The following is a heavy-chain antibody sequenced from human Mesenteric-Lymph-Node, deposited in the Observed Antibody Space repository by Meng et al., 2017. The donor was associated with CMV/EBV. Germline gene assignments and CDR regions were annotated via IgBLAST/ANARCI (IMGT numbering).Heavy chain of an antibody. CDR1: GFTFSSYA. V-gene: IGHV3-30-3*02. D-gene: IGHD6-19*01. Sequence: GESLKISCAASGFTFSSYAMHWVRQAPGKGLEWVAVISYDGSNKYYADSVRGRFTISRDNSKNTLFLQMNSLRAEDTAVYYCAKHPYNTGWYYSIDYWVQGTLVTVSS. J-gene: IGHJ4*02. CDR3: AKHPYNTGWYYSIDY. CDR2: ISYDGSNK.